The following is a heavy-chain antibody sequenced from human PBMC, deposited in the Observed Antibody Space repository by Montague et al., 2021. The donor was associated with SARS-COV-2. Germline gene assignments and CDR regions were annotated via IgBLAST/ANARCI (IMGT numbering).Heavy chain of an antibody. V-gene: IGHV6-1*01. J-gene: IGHJ2*01. Sequence: CAISGDSVSSNSAAWNWIRQSPSRGLEWLGRTYYRSKWYNDYAVSVKSRITINPDTSKNQFSLQLNSVTPEDTAVYYCARDLDYYGSGSYPEGFDHWGRGTLVTVSS. D-gene: IGHD3-10*01. CDR1: GDSVSSNSAA. CDR2: TYYRSKWYN. CDR3: ARDLDYYGSGSYPEGFDH.